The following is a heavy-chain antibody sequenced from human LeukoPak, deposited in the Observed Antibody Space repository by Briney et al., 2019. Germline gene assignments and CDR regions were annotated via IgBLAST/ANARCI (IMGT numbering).Heavy chain of an antibody. CDR1: GGSISSGSYY. CDR2: IYTSGST. V-gene: IGHV4-61*02. CDR3: ARGRGYCGSTSCYKIDY. D-gene: IGHD2-2*02. Sequence: SETLSLTCTVSGGSISSGSYYWSWIRQPAGKGLEWTGRIYTSGSTNYNPSLKSRVTISVDTSKDQFSLKLSSVTAADTALYYCARGRGYCGSTSCYKIDYWGQGTLVTVSS. J-gene: IGHJ4*02.